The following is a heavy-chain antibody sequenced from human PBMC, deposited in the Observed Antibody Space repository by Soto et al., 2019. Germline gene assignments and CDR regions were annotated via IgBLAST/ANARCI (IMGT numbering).Heavy chain of an antibody. J-gene: IGHJ4*02. CDR2: IKQDGSEK. V-gene: IGHV3-7*04. Sequence: PGGSLRLSCAASGFTFSSYWMSWVRPAPGKGLEWVANIKQDGSEKYYVDSVKGRFTISRDNAKNSLYLQMNSLRAEDTAVYYCARNPPGGVLRYFDWLSLSPYFDYWGQGTLVTVSS. CDR3: ARNPPGGVLRYFDWLSLSPYFDY. D-gene: IGHD3-9*01. CDR1: GFTFSSYW.